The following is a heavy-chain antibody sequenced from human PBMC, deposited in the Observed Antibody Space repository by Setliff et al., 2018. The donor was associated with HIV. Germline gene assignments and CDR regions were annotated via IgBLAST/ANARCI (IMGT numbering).Heavy chain of an antibody. D-gene: IGHD2-8*01. J-gene: IGHJ3*01. V-gene: IGHV1-2*06. CDR2: INPNSGGT. CDR3: ATKVYCTNGVCLDAFDL. CDR1: GYNFPAYG. Sequence: ASVKVSCKASGYNFPAYGLSWVRQAPGQGLEWMGRINPNSGGTKHAQKFQGRVTMTRDTSSSTAYMELSRLRSDDTAVYYCATKVYCTNGVCLDAFDLWGQGTMVTVSS.